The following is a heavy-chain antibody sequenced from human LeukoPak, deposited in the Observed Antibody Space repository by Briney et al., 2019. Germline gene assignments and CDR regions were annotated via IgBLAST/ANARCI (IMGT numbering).Heavy chain of an antibody. D-gene: IGHD1-26*01. J-gene: IGHJ4*02. CDR3: TRQRPQTGSLDY. CDR2: VRDKTNSYAT. V-gene: IGHV3-73*01. CDR1: GFTFSDSS. Sequence: GGSLRLSCADSGFTFSDSSMHWVRQASGKGLEWVGRVRDKTNSYATGYGESVKGRFTISRDDSKNTAYLEMSSLRVEDTAVYYCTRQRPQTGSLDYWGQGALVTVSS.